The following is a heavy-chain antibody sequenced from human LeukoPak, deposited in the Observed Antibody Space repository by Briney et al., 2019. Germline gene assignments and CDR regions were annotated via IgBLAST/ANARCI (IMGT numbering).Heavy chain of an antibody. Sequence: GGSLRLSCAASGFTFSSYWMSWVRQAPGKGLEWVAFIRYDGSNKYYADSVKGRFTISRDNSKNTLYLQMNSLRAEDTAVYYCAKAGPTGTNLDEWGQGTLVTVSS. CDR1: GFTFSSYW. D-gene: IGHD4-17*01. CDR2: IRYDGSNK. CDR3: AKAGPTGTNLDE. V-gene: IGHV3-30*02. J-gene: IGHJ4*02.